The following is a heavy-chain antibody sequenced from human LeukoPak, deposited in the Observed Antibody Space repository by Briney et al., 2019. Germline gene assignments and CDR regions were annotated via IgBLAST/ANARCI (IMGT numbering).Heavy chain of an antibody. CDR1: GYTFTSYG. CDR2: ISAYNGNT. V-gene: IGHV1-18*01. CDR3: ARVPPASVPYYDFWTWDYYYGMDV. J-gene: IGHJ6*02. Sequence: ASVKVSCKASGYTFTSYGISWVRQAPGQGLEWMGWISAYNGNTNYAQKLQGRVTITTDTSTSTAYMELRSLRSDDTAVYYCARVPPASVPYYDFWTWDYYYGMDVWGQGTTVTVSS. D-gene: IGHD3-3*01.